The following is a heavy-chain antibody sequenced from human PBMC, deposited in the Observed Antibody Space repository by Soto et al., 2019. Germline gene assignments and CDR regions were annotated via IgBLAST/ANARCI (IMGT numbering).Heavy chain of an antibody. CDR3: ARMKRYYDSSGYPTWWFDP. CDR2: ISAYNGNT. D-gene: IGHD3-22*01. Sequence: GASVKVSCKASGYTFTSYGISWGRQAPGQGLEWMGWISAYNGNTNYAQKLQGRATMTTDTSTSTAYMELRSLRSDDTAVYYCARMKRYYDSSGYPTWWFDPWGQGTLVTVSS. CDR1: GYTFTSYG. J-gene: IGHJ5*02. V-gene: IGHV1-18*01.